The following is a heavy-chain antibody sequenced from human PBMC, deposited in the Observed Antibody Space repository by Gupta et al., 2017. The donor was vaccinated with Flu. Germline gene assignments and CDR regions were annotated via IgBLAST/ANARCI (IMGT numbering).Heavy chain of an antibody. D-gene: IGHD6-19*01. CDR2: IGSSGGTT. CDR1: GFTFSNYE. V-gene: IGHV3-48*03. J-gene: IGHJ4*02. CDR3: ARDPGWYLAY. Sequence: EVQLVESGGGLVQPGGSLRLSCVASGFTFSNYEMNWVRQAPGKGLEWVSYIGSSGGTTYYADSVKGRFTISRDNAMNSLYLQMNSLRGDDTAVYYCARDPGWYLAYWGQGTLVAVSS.